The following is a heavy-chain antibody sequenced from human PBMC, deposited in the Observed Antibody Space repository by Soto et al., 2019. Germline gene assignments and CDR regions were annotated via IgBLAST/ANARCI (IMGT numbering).Heavy chain of an antibody. CDR1: GGSISSGGYY. V-gene: IGHV4-31*03. CDR3: ARSVFP. J-gene: IGHJ5*02. CDR2: IYYSGST. Sequence: QVQLQESGPGLVKPSQTLSLTCTVSGGSISSGGYYWSWIRQHPGKGLEWIGYIYYSGSTYYNPSLKSRFTISVDTSKNQFSRKLTSGTAANPAVFYCARSVFPWGQGTLATVSS.